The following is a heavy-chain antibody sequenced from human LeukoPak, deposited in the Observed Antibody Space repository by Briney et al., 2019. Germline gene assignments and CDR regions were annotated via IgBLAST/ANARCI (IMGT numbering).Heavy chain of an antibody. CDR1: GYTLTELS. Sequence: ASVKVSCKVSGYTLTELSMHWVRQAPGKGLEWMGGFDPEDGETIYAQKFQGRVTMTEDTSTDTAYMELSSLRSEDTAVYYCATDYGSGSYYHDAFDIWGQGTMVTVPS. CDR3: ATDYGSGSYYHDAFDI. D-gene: IGHD3-10*01. J-gene: IGHJ3*02. CDR2: FDPEDGET. V-gene: IGHV1-24*01.